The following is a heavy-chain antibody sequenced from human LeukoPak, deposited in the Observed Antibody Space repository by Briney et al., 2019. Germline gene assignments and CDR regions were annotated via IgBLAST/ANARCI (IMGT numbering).Heavy chain of an antibody. Sequence: ETLSLTCTVSGGSISSYYWSWIRQPPGKGLEWIGYIYYSGSTNYNPSLKSRVTISVDTSKNQFSLKLSSVTAADTAVYYCARARVVAAIIWFDPWGQGTLVTVSS. D-gene: IGHD5-12*01. CDR2: IYYSGST. CDR1: GGSISSYY. CDR3: ARARVVAAIIWFDP. J-gene: IGHJ5*02. V-gene: IGHV4-59*01.